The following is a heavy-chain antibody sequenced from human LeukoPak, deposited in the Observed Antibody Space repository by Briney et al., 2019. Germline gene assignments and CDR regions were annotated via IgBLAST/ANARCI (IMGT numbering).Heavy chain of an antibody. J-gene: IGHJ4*02. CDR3: AKGVYDFWSGAGFDY. CDR1: GFTFDDYA. D-gene: IGHD3-3*01. Sequence: GGSLRLSCAASGFTFDDYAMHWVRQAPGRGLEWVSGISWNSGSIGYADSVKGRFTISRDNAKNSLYLQMNSLRAEDMALYYCAKGVYDFWSGAGFDYWGQGTLVTVSS. V-gene: IGHV3-9*03. CDR2: ISWNSGSI.